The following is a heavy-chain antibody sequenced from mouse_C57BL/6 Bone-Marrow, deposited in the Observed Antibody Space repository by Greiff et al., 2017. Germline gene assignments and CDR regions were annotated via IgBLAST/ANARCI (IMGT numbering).Heavy chain of an antibody. J-gene: IGHJ2*01. CDR1: GFTFSSYG. CDR2: ISSGGSYT. CDR3: ARRGRYFDY. Sequence: EVMLVESGGDLVKPGGSLKLSCAASGFTFSSYGMSWVRQTPDKRLEWVATISSGGSYTYYPDSVKGRFTISRDNAKNTLYLQMSSLKSEDTAMSYCARRGRYFDYWGQGTTLTVSS. V-gene: IGHV5-6*02.